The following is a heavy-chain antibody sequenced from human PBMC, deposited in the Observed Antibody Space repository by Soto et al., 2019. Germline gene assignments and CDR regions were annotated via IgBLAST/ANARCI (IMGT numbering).Heavy chain of an antibody. CDR2: IYNGEST. D-gene: IGHD6-19*01. J-gene: IGHJ4*02. Sequence: QVQLQESGPGLVKPSETMSLTCTASGASISNYYWNWIRQPPGKGLEWIGHIYNGESTNYNPSLKSRVTISVDTSKNQLSLKLRSVTAADTAGYYCAQTTGWPGFDYWGQGTLVTVSS. V-gene: IGHV4-59*01. CDR1: GASISNYY. CDR3: AQTTGWPGFDY.